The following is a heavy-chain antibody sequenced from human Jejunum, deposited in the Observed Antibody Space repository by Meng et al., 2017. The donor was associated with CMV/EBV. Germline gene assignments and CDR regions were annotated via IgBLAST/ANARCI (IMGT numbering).Heavy chain of an antibody. D-gene: IGHD1-14*01. CDR3: VKDRTPDGLFEFDF. CDR2: IYGSGSTT. V-gene: IGHV3-23*03. Sequence: SGLPFSTYSMNWVRQAPGKGLEWVSIIYGSGSTTIYAASVQGRFTISRDNSRNVVYLQMNSLRADDSGIYYCVKDRTPDGLFEFDFWGQGTPVTVSS. J-gene: IGHJ4*02. CDR1: GLPFSTYS.